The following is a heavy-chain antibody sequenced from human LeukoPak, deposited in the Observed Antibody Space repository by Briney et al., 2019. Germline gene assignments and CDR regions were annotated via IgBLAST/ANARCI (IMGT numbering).Heavy chain of an antibody. V-gene: IGHV3-9*01. CDR2: ISWNSGSI. D-gene: IGHD6-19*01. CDR1: GFTFDDYA. CDR3: AKDSKSVAGKNNWFDP. J-gene: IGHJ5*02. Sequence: PGGSLRLSCAAPGFTFDDYAMHWVRQAPGKGLEWVSGISWNSGSIGYADSVKGRFTISRDNAKNSLYLQMNSLRAEDTALYYCAKDSKSVAGKNNWFDPWGQGTLVTVSS.